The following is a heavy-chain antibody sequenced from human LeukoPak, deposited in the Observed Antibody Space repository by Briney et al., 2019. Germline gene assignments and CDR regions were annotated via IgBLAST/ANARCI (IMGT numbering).Heavy chain of an antibody. CDR2: INPSGGST. Sequence: ASVKVSCKASGYTFTSYYMHWVRQAPGQGLEWMGIINPSGGSTSYAQKFQGRVTMTRDMSTSTAYMELRSLRSDDTAVYYCARGRPGYGSGSYYNGYYYYYMDVWGKGTTVTVSS. CDR3: ARGRPGYGSGSYYNGYYYYYMDV. D-gene: IGHD3-10*01. V-gene: IGHV1-46*01. J-gene: IGHJ6*03. CDR1: GYTFTSYY.